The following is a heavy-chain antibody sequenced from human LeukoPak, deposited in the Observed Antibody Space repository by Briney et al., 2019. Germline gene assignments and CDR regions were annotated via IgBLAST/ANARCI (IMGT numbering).Heavy chain of an antibody. V-gene: IGHV4-59*01. J-gene: IGHJ5*02. CDR2: IYYSGST. Sequence: SETLSLTCTVSGGSISSYYWSWIRQPPGKGLEWIGYIYYSGSTNYNPSLKSRVTISVDTSKNQFSLKLSSVTAADTAVYYCARLSSGYYSSWFDPWGQGTLVTVSS. D-gene: IGHD3-22*01. CDR3: ARLSSGYYSSWFDP. CDR1: GGSISSYY.